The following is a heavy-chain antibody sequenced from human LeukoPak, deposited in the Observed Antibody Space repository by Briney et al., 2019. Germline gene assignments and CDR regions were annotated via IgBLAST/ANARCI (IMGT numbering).Heavy chain of an antibody. V-gene: IGHV3-15*01. Sequence: GGSLRLSCAASGFTFSNAWMSWVRQAPGKGLEWVGRIKSKTDGGTTDYAAPVEGRFTISRDDSKNTLYLQMNSLKTEDTAVYYCTTDWHIVVVIAPIPDAFDIWGQGTMVTVSS. CDR3: TTDWHIVVVIAPIPDAFDI. CDR2: IKSKTDGGTT. J-gene: IGHJ3*02. D-gene: IGHD2-21*01. CDR1: GFTFSNAW.